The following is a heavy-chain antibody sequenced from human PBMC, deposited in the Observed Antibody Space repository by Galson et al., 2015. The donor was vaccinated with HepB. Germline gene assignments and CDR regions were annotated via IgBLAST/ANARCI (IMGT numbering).Heavy chain of an antibody. CDR1: GFSFSTYA. V-gene: IGHV3-23*01. J-gene: IGHJ6*02. D-gene: IGHD2-2*01. Sequence: SLRLSCAASGFSFSTYAMTWVRQAPGKGLEWVSGISASGASTYYAESVEGRVTISRDNSKNTLDLQMNSLRVEGSAVYYCAKSPGYISTKYPVGGMDVWGQGTTVTVSS. CDR2: ISASGAST. CDR3: AKSPGYISTKYPVGGMDV.